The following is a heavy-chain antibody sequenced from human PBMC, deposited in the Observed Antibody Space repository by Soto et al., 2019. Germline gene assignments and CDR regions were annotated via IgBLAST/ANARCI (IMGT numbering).Heavy chain of an antibody. CDR2: IYPGDSDT. Sequence: GEPLKISCKGFGYSFTSYWIGWGRQIPGKGLEWMGIIYPGDSDTRYSPSFQGQVTISADKSISTAYLQWSSLKASDTAMYYCARHGEESSSFNFDYWGQGTLVTVSS. CDR1: GYSFTSYW. D-gene: IGHD6-13*01. J-gene: IGHJ4*02. V-gene: IGHV5-51*01. CDR3: ARHGEESSSFNFDY.